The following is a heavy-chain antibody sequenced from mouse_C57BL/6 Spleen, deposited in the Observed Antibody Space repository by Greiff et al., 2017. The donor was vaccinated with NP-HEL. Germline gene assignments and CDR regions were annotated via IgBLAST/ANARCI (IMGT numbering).Heavy chain of an antibody. V-gene: IGHV5-17*01. Sequence: EVKLVESGGGLVKPGGSLKLSCAASGFTFSDYGMHWVRQAPEKGLEWVAYISGGSSTIYYADTVKGRFTISRDNAKNTLFLQMTSLRSEDTAMYYCARGILDYFDYWGQGTTLTVSS. CDR1: GFTFSDYG. D-gene: IGHD4-1*01. CDR3: ARGILDYFDY. J-gene: IGHJ2*01. CDR2: ISGGSSTI.